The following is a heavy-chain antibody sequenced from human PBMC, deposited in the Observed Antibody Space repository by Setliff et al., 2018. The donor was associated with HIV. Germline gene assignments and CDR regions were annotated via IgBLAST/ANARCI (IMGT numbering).Heavy chain of an antibody. CDR3: VSSRSDFDY. CDR2: IHKDGSES. CDR1: GFTFTNYW. Sequence: LRLSCAASGFTFTNYWMSWVRQSPGKGLEWVANIHKDGSESYYVDSVKGRFIASTDNAKNSLYLQMNSLRAEDTAVYYCVSSRSDFDYWGQGTVVTVSS. D-gene: IGHD6-13*01. V-gene: IGHV3-7*01. J-gene: IGHJ4*03.